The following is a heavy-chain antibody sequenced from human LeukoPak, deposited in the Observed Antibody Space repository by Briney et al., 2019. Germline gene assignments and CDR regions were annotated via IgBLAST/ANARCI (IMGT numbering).Heavy chain of an antibody. J-gene: IGHJ5*02. V-gene: IGHV3-64*01. CDR2: ISSNGGST. CDR1: GFIFSSYA. Sequence: GGSLRLSCAASGFIFSSYAMHWVRQAPGKGLEYVSAISSNGGSTYYANSVKGRFTISRDNSKNTLYLQMGSLRAEDMAVYYCARDKCDMPRGWFDPWGQGTLVTVSS. CDR3: ARDKCDMPRGWFDP. D-gene: IGHD2-2*01.